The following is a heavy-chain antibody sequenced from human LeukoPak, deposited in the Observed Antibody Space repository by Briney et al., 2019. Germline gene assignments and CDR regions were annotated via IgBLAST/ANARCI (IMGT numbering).Heavy chain of an antibody. CDR3: ARDRPQQWLVRGQRGYYYYMDV. CDR2: IKQDGSDK. J-gene: IGHJ6*03. CDR1: GFTFNNYW. D-gene: IGHD6-19*01. Sequence: GGSLRLSCAASGFTFNNYWMTSVRQAPGMGLEWVANIKQDGSDKYYVDSVKGRFTISRDIANNSLYLQMNSLRAEDTAVYYCARDRPQQWLVRGQRGYYYYMDVWGKGTTVTISS. V-gene: IGHV3-7*01.